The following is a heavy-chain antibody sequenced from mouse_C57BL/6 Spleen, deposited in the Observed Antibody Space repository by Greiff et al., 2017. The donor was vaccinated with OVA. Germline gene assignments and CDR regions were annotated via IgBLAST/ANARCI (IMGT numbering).Heavy chain of an antibody. V-gene: IGHV1-19*01. CDR3: ARRGDGYFLDY. CDR1: GYTFTDYY. D-gene: IGHD2-3*01. Sequence: EVKLVESGPVLVKPGASVKMSCKASGYTFTDYYMNWVKQSHGKSLEWIGVINPYNGGTSYNQKFKGKATLTVDKSSSTAYMELNSLTSEDSAVYYCARRGDGYFLDYWGQGTTLTVSS. J-gene: IGHJ2*01. CDR2: INPYNGGT.